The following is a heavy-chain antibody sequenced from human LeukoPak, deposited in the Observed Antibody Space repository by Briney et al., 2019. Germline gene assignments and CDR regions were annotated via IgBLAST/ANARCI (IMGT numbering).Heavy chain of an antibody. CDR3: ARAGGIDIVATIGFDY. D-gene: IGHD5-12*01. CDR2: MNPNSGNT. J-gene: IGHJ4*02. Sequence: GASVKVSCKASGYTFTSYDINWVRQATGQGLEWMGWMNPNSGNTGYAQKFQGRVTMTRNTSISTAYMELSSLRSEDTAVYYCARAGGIDIVATIGFDYWGQGTLVTASS. CDR1: GYTFTSYD. V-gene: IGHV1-8*01.